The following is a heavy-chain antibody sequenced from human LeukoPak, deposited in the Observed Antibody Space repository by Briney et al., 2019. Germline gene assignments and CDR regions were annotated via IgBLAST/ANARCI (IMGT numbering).Heavy chain of an antibody. Sequence: SETLSLTCAVYGGSFSGYYWSWIRQPPGKGLEWIGEINHSGGTNYNPSLKSRVTISVDTSKNQFSLKLSSVTAADTAVYYCARGYYDSSGYYQGYYYYYMDVWGKGTTVTVSS. CDR1: GGSFSGYY. CDR3: ARGYYDSSGYYQGYYYYYMDV. D-gene: IGHD3-22*01. V-gene: IGHV4-34*01. CDR2: INHSGGT. J-gene: IGHJ6*03.